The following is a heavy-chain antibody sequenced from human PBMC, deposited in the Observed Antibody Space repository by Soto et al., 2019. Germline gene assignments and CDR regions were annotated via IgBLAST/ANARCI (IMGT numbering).Heavy chain of an antibody. D-gene: IGHD6-13*01. CDR2: MDYSGST. Sequence: SETLSLTFTVSGGSISASSYYWGWIRQPPGKGLEWIGSMDYSGSTYYNPSLNSRVSMSVDTSKNQLSLKLNSVTAADSAVYYCARHSSSWYLDRWGQGTPVTVSS. CDR3: ARHSSSWYLDR. J-gene: IGHJ5*02. V-gene: IGHV4-39*01. CDR1: GGSISASSYY.